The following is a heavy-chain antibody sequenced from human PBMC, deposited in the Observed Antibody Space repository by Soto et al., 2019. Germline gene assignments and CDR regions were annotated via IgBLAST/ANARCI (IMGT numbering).Heavy chain of an antibody. V-gene: IGHV1-69*02. D-gene: IGHD4-17*01. CDR3: AQMTTVTTTT. J-gene: IGHJ5*02. CDR1: GGTFSSYT. Sequence: QVQLVQSGAEVKKPGSSVKVSCKASGGTFSSYTISWVRQAPGQGLEWMGSIIPILGITNYAQKLQGRVTITADKSTRTAYMELSSLRSEDTAVYYCAQMTTVTTTTWGQGTLVTVSS. CDR2: IIPILGIT.